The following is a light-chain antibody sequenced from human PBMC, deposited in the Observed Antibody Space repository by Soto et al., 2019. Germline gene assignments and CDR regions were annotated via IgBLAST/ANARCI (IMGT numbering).Light chain of an antibody. CDR3: XXXYGXWT. Sequence: DFQMTQSPSTLSASVGDRVTITCRASQSLSGWLAWYQQKPGKAPKLLIYKVSTLESGVPSRFSGRASGTEFTLTISSLQPXXSXXXXXXXXYGXWTFGQGTKVEIK. V-gene: IGKV1-5*03. CDR1: QSLSGW. J-gene: IGKJ1*01. CDR2: KVS.